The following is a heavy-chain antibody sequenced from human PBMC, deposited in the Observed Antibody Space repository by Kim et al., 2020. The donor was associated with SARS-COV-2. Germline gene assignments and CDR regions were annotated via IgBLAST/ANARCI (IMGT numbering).Heavy chain of an antibody. D-gene: IGHD6-6*01. Sequence: DSVKGRFTISRDNSKNTLYLQMNSLRAEDTAVYYCARAGYISSSFAFDIWGQGTMVTVSS. CDR3: ARAGYISSSFAFDI. J-gene: IGHJ3*02. V-gene: IGHV3-30*01.